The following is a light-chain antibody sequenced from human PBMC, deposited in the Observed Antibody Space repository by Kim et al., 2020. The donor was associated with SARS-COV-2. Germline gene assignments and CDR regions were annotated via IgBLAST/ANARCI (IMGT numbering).Light chain of an antibody. CDR1: QSISSH. J-gene: IGKJ3*01. CDR2: AAS. Sequence: DIQMTQSPSSLSASVGDRVTITCRTSQSISSHLNWYHQKPGRAPKLLIYAASTLQGGVPSRFSGSGSETDFTITISSLQPEDFQPYFCQQSYITPFTFGPGTKVDIK. CDR3: QQSYITPFT. V-gene: IGKV1-39*01.